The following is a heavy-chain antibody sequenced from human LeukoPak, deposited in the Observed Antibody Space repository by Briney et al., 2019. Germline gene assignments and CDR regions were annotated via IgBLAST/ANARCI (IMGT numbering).Heavy chain of an antibody. CDR3: ASERHSSGEAFDI. D-gene: IGHD6-19*01. CDR1: GGSISSYY. J-gene: IGHJ3*02. Sequence: PSGTLSLTCTVSGGSISSYYWSWIRQPPGKGLEWIGRIYNSGSTNYNPSLKSPVTISVDKSKNQFSLKLSSGTPADTGVYYCASERHSSGEAFDIWGQGTMVTVSS. V-gene: IGHV4-4*07. CDR2: IYNSGST.